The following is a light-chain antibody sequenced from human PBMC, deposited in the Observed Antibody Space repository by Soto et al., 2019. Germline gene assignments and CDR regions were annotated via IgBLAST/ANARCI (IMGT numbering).Light chain of an antibody. J-gene: IGKJ3*01. Sequence: EIVMTQSPATLSLSPGEGATLSCRGSQSVSSKLAWYQKKPGQATRLIMYDAYNRATGIPARFSGSGSGTDLTLTISSLEPEDFAVYYCQQRSNWPTVTFGPGTKVDIK. CDR1: QSVSSK. CDR2: DAY. V-gene: IGKV3-11*01. CDR3: QQRSNWPTVT.